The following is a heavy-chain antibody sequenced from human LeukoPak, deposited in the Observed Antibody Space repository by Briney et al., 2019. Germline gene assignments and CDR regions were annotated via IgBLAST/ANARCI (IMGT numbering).Heavy chain of an antibody. CDR1: GFTFSSYA. V-gene: IGHV3-30*04. CDR3: AREPKSWIQLWSAVDY. J-gene: IGHJ4*02. Sequence: GGSLRLSCAASGFTFSSYAMHWVRQAPGKGLEWVAVISYDGSNKYYADSVKGRFTISRDNSKNTLYLQMNSLRAEDTAVYYCAREPKSWIQLWSAVDYWGQGTLVTVSS. D-gene: IGHD5-18*01. CDR2: ISYDGSNK.